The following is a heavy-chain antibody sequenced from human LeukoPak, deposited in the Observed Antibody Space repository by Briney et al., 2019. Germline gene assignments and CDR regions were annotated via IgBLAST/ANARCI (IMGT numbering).Heavy chain of an antibody. J-gene: IGHJ4*02. V-gene: IGHV4-59*08. CDR3: ARNYYDSSGYLMYYFDY. CDR1: GGSFSGYY. D-gene: IGHD3-22*01. Sequence: SETLSLTCAVYGGSFSGYYWSWIRQPPGKGLEWIGYIYYSGSTNYNPSLKSRVTISVDTSKNQFSLKLSSVTAADTAVYYCARNYYDSSGYLMYYFDYWGQGTLVTVSS. CDR2: IYYSGST.